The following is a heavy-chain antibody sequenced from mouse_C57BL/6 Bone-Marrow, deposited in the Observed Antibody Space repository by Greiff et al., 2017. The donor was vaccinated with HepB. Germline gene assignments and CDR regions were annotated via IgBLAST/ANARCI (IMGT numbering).Heavy chain of an antibody. CDR3: TEYGNYFYFDY. D-gene: IGHD2-10*02. Sequence: EVMLVESGGGLVQPGGSMKLSCVASGFTFSNYWMNWVRQSPEKGLEWVAQIRLKSDNYATHYAESVKGRFTISRDDSKSSVYLQMNNLRAEDTGIYYCTEYGNYFYFDYWGQGTTLTVSS. J-gene: IGHJ2*01. CDR1: GFTFSNYW. CDR2: IRLKSDNYAT. V-gene: IGHV6-3*01.